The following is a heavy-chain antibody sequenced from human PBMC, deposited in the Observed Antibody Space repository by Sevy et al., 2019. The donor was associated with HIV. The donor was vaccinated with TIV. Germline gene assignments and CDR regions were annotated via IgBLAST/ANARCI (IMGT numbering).Heavy chain of an antibody. D-gene: IGHD3-22*01. J-gene: IGHJ3*02. CDR3: AREIPDYVSGYYSVDAFDI. CDR1: GGSFSNFP. V-gene: IGHV1-69*13. Sequence: ASVKVSCKASGGSFSNFPASWVRQAPGQGLEWMGMIISKFGTTDYAQKFQGRVTITADESTTTAYMELTSLRSEDTAVYYCAREIPDYVSGYYSVDAFDIWGQGTKVTVSS. CDR2: IISKFGTT.